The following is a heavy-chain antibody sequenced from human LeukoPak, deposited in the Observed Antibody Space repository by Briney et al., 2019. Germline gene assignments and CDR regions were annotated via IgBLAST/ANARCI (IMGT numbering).Heavy chain of an antibody. CDR1: GGSFSGYY. CDR2: IDHSGST. V-gene: IGHV4-34*01. CDR3: ARGAALGFLEWLGYHYMDV. J-gene: IGHJ6*03. D-gene: IGHD3-3*01. Sequence: SETLSLTCAVYGGSFSGYYWSWIRQPPGKGLEWIGEIDHSGSTNYNPSLKSRVSISVDTSKNQFSLKLSSVSAADTAVYYCARGAALGFLEWLGYHYMDVWGKGTTVTVSS.